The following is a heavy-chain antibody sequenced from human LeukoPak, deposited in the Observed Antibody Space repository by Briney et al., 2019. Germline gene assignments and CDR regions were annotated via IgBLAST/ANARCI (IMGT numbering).Heavy chain of an antibody. J-gene: IGHJ5*02. Sequence: SGPTLVKPTQTLTLTCTFSGFSLTTSGVGVGWIRQPPGKALEWLALIYWDDDKRYSPFLKSRLTITKDTSTDQVVLTMTNMDPVDTATYYCAHRSTVTHWFDPWGQGTLVTVSS. CDR3: AHRSTVTHWFDP. V-gene: IGHV2-5*02. CDR1: GFSLTTSGVG. D-gene: IGHD4-11*01. CDR2: IYWDDDK.